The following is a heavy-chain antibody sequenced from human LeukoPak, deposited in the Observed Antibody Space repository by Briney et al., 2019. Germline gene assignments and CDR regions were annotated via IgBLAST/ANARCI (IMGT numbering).Heavy chain of an antibody. V-gene: IGHV3-64D*06. CDR2: ITPNGDST. D-gene: IGHD3-10*01. J-gene: IGHJ4*02. Sequence: GGSLRLSCSASGFTFSDYAMHWVRQAPGKGLEYVSAITPNGDSTYYADSVKGRFTISRDNSKNTLYLQMSSLRPEDTAVYYCVKRTVYRGVITTQPSDYWGQGTLVTVSS. CDR3: VKRTVYRGVITTQPSDY. CDR1: GFTFSDYA.